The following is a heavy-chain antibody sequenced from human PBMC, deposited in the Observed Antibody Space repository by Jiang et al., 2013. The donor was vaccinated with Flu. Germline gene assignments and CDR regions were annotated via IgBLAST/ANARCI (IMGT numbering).Heavy chain of an antibody. Sequence: KSRVTISIDRSKNQFSLKLSSVTAADTAVYYCAREGLTIAPRLGYSYGTGFDYWGQGTLVTVSS. D-gene: IGHD5-18*01. CDR3: AREGLTIAPRLGYSYGTGFDY. V-gene: IGHV4-30-2*01. J-gene: IGHJ4*02.